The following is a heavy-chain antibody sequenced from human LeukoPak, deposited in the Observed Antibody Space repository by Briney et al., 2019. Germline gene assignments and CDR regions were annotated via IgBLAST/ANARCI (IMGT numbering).Heavy chain of an antibody. V-gene: IGHV5-51*01. CDR1: GYSFTSYW. CDR3: AAGIGGYSYVMYYFDY. D-gene: IGHD5-18*01. CDR2: IYPGDSDT. Sequence: GESLKISCKGSGYSFTSYWIGWVRQMPGKGLEWMGIIYPGDSDTRYSPSFQGQVTISADKSISTAYLQWSSLKASDTAMYYCAAGIGGYSYVMYYFDYWGQGTLVTVSS. J-gene: IGHJ4*02.